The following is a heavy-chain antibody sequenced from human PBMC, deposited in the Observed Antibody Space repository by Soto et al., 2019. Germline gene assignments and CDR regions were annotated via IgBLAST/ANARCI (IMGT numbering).Heavy chain of an antibody. CDR1: GFTFSSYA. Sequence: QVQLVESGGGVVQPGRSLGLSCAASGFTFSSYAMHWVRQAPGKGLEWVAVISYDGSNKYYADSVKGRFTISRDNSKNTLYLQMNSLRAEDTAVYYCARTFSSDIVVVPAALSYWGQGTLVTVSS. CDR3: ARTFSSDIVVVPAALSY. D-gene: IGHD2-2*01. CDR2: ISYDGSNK. J-gene: IGHJ4*02. V-gene: IGHV3-30-3*01.